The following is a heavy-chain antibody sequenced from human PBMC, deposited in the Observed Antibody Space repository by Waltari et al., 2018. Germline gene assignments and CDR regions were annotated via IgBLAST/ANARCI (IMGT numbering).Heavy chain of an antibody. J-gene: IGHJ4*02. Sequence: QVQLVQSGSEVKRPGASVKVSCKASGYTFTDYYIHWVRQAPGQGLGGMGWINPKSGDTKYAQKFQGRVTMTRDTSISTAYMELSRLKSDDTAVFYCARKSWHDFWGQGSLVTVSS. CDR1: GYTFTDYY. CDR3: ARKSWHDF. CDR2: INPKSGDT. D-gene: IGHD6-13*01. V-gene: IGHV1-2*02.